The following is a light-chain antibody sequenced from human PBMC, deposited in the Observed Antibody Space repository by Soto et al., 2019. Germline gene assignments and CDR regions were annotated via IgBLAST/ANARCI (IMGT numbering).Light chain of an antibody. CDR1: SSNIGSNT. Sequence: QSVLTQPPSASGTPGQRVTISCSGSSSNIGSNTVNWYQQLPGTAPKRLIYSNKQRPSGVPDRFSGSKSGTSASLAISGLQSEDEADYYCAAWDDSLNGPWVFGGGTKLTVL. V-gene: IGLV1-44*01. CDR2: SNK. J-gene: IGLJ3*02. CDR3: AAWDDSLNGPWV.